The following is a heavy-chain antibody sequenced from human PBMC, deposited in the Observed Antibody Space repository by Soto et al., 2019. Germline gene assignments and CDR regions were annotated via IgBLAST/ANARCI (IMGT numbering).Heavy chain of an antibody. J-gene: IGHJ4*02. Sequence: SETLSLTCTVSGGSISSGGYYWSWIRQHPGKGLEWIGYIYYSGSTYYNPSLKSRVTISVDTSKNQFSLKLSSVTAADTAVYYRVRHAQWIIRAYWGQGSLVTVSS. V-gene: IGHV4-31*03. CDR2: IYYSGST. CDR3: VRHAQWIIRAY. D-gene: IGHD5-12*01. CDR1: GGSISSGGYY.